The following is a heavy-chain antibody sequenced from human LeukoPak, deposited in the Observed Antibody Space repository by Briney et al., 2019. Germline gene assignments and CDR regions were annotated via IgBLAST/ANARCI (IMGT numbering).Heavy chain of an antibody. D-gene: IGHD2-2*02. CDR2: IYTSGST. J-gene: IGHJ4*02. Sequence: SETLSLTCAVSGGSISSYYWSWIRQPAGKGLEWIGRIYTSGSTNYNPSLKSRVTMSVDTSKNQFSLKLSSVTAADTAVYYCARDSCSSTSCYNSLDYWGQGTLVTVSS. CDR3: ARDSCSSTSCYNSLDY. V-gene: IGHV4-4*07. CDR1: GGSISSYY.